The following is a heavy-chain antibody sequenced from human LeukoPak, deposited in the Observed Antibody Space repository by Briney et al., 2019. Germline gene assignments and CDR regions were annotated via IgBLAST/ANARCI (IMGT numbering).Heavy chain of an antibody. CDR2: IYNDGSS. D-gene: IGHD3-10*01. Sequence: GGSLRLSCAASGFTVSRNYMSWVRQAPGKGLEWVSVIYNDGSSYYADSVKGRFTISRDNSKNTLYLQMNSLRAEDTAVYYCAREGLWFGENRYYYYYMDVWGKGTTVTVSS. CDR3: AREGLWFGENRYYYYYMDV. J-gene: IGHJ6*03. CDR1: GFTVSRNY. V-gene: IGHV3-66*01.